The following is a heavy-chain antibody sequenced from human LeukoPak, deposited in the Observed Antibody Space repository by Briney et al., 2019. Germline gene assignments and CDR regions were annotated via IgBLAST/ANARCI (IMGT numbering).Heavy chain of an antibody. CDR2: INPNSGET. CDR3: ARDRDYSNTERGFDY. D-gene: IGHD4-11*01. Sequence: WASVKVSCKTSGYTFTDYYIHWVRQAPGQGLERMGWINPNSGETNSAQKFQGRVTMTGDTSISTAYMELRRVTSDDTAVCYCARDRDYSNTERGFDYWGQGTLVTVSS. J-gene: IGHJ4*02. CDR1: GYTFTDYY. V-gene: IGHV1-2*02.